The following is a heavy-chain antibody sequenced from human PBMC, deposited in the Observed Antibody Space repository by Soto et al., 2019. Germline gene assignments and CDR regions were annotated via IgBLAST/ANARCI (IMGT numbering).Heavy chain of an antibody. J-gene: IGHJ4*02. V-gene: IGHV3-11*05. Sequence: QVQLVDSGGGLVKPGGSLRLSCAASGFTFSDYYMSWIRQAPGKGLEWVSYISSSSSYTNYADSVKGRFTISRDNAKNSLYLQMNSLRAEDTAVYYCARVVSGSYDEFDYWGQGTLVTVSS. CDR2: ISSSSSYT. D-gene: IGHD1-26*01. CDR3: ARVVSGSYDEFDY. CDR1: GFTFSDYY.